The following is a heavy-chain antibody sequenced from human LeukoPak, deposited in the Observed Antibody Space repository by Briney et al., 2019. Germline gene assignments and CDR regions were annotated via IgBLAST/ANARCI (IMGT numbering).Heavy chain of an antibody. V-gene: IGHV4-30-2*01. J-gene: IGHJ4*02. CDR1: GGSISSGGYS. CDR2: IYHSGST. CDR3: ARGGTTSLSGSFDY. D-gene: IGHD1-7*01. Sequence: SQTLSLTCAVSGGSISSGGYSWSWIRQPPGKGLEWIGYIYHSGSTYYNPSLKSRVTISVDRSKNQFSLKLSSVTAADTAVYYCARGGTTSLSGSFDYWGQGTLVTVSS.